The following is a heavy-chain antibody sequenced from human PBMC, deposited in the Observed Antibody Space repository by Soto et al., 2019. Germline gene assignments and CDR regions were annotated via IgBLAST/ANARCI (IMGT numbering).Heavy chain of an antibody. V-gene: IGHV3-23*01. CDR1: GFTFSSYA. CDR2: ISGSGDST. CDR3: AKGVPGIAVAGTGYFQH. Sequence: GGSLRLSCAASGFTFSSYAMSWVRQAPGKGLEWVSGISGSGDSTYYADSVKGRFTISRDNSKNTLYLQMNSLRAEDTAVYYCAKGVPGIAVAGTGYFQHWGQGTLVAISS. D-gene: IGHD6-19*01. J-gene: IGHJ1*01.